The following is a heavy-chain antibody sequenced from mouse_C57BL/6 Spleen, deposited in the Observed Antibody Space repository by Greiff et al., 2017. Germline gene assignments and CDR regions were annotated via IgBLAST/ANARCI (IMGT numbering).Heavy chain of an antibody. V-gene: IGHV1-64*01. D-gene: IGHD1-1*01. CDR3: ARYYGSSDWYFDV. CDR2: IHPNSGST. Sequence: QVQLQQPGAELVKPGASVKLSCKASGYTFTSYWMHWVKQRPGQGLEWIGMIHPNSGSTNYNEKFKSKATLTVDKSSSTASMQLSSLTSADSAVYYCARYYGSSDWYFDVWGTGTTVTVSS. CDR1: GYTFTSYW. J-gene: IGHJ1*03.